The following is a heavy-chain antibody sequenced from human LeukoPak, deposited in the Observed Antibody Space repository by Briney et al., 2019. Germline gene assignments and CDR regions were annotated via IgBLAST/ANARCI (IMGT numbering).Heavy chain of an antibody. D-gene: IGHD1-26*01. J-gene: IGHJ2*01. CDR1: GFTFTSSA. V-gene: IGHV1-58*02. CDR2: IVVGSGNT. Sequence: ASVKVSCKASGFTFTSSAMQWVRQARGQRLEWIGWIVVGSGNTNYAQKFQERVTITRDMSTSTAYMDLSSLRSEDTAVYYCAAERDIVGATKPPIWYFDLWGRGTLVTVSS. CDR3: AAERDIVGATKPPIWYFDL.